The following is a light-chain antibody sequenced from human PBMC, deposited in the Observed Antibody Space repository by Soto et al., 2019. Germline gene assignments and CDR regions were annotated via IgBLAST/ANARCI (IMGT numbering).Light chain of an antibody. V-gene: IGKV3D-15*01. Sequence: EIVMTQSPATLSVSPGDGATLSCRASQSVDSNLAWYQQKPGQTPRLLIYGASTRPTGIPARFSASGSGTEFRLTIISLLPEDPAVYSGQRYSHWPPTFGGG. CDR2: GAS. J-gene: IGKJ4*01. CDR1: QSVDSN. CDR3: QRYSHWPPT.